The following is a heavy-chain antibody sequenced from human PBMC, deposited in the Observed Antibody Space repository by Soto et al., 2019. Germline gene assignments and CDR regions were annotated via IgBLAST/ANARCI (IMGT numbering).Heavy chain of an antibody. D-gene: IGHD2-15*01. J-gene: IGHJ4*02. Sequence: QITLKESGPTLVKPTQTLTLTCTFSGFSFSTSGVGVGWIRQPPGKALEWLALIYWDNAKRYSPSLKSRLTITKYTSKNQVVLTMTNMDPADTATYYCAHNADCSGGSCYQYYFDYWGQGTLVTVSS. CDR2: IYWDNAK. CDR1: GFSFSTSGVG. V-gene: IGHV2-5*02. CDR3: AHNADCSGGSCYQYYFDY.